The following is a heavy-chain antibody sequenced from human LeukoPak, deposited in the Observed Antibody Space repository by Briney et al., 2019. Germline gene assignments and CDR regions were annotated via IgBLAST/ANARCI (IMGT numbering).Heavy chain of an antibody. CDR3: AHRRYTAGYNWFDP. Sequence: SGPTLVNPTQTLTLTCTFSGFSLSTSGVGEGWIRQPPGKALEWLAVIYWDDDNRYSPSLRNRLTITKDTSKNQMVLKMTNMDPVDTATYYCAHRRYTAGYNWFDPWGQGTLVTVSS. CDR2: IYWDDDN. D-gene: IGHD5-18*01. J-gene: IGHJ5*02. CDR1: GFSLSTSGVG. V-gene: IGHV2-5*02.